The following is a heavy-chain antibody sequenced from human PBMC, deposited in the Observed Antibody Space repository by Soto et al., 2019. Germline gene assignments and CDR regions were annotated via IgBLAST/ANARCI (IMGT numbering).Heavy chain of an antibody. CDR2: ISNDGNNK. D-gene: IGHD1-7*01. CDR1: GFTFSIND. V-gene: IGHV3-30*18. Sequence: TGGSLGLSCAASGFTFSINDMHWVRQAPGRGLEWVAVISNDGNNKYYADSVKGRFTLSRDNSKNMVYLQMDSLRVEDAAVYFCAKDHQTYNWDYLFDSWGPGTLVTVSS. J-gene: IGHJ4*02. CDR3: AKDHQTYNWDYLFDS.